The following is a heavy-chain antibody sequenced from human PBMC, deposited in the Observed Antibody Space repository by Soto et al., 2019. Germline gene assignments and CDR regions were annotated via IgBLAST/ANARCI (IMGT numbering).Heavy chain of an antibody. V-gene: IGHV1-69*13. CDR1: GGPFNSYA. Sequence: SVKVSCKASGGPFNSYAISWVGQAPGQGLAWMGGIIPIFGTANYAQKFQGRVTITADESTSTAYMELSSLRSEDTAVYYCAREPGSSGYYSYYYYGMDVWGQGTTVTVSS. CDR2: IIPIFGTA. CDR3: AREPGSSGYYSYYYYGMDV. D-gene: IGHD3-22*01. J-gene: IGHJ6*02.